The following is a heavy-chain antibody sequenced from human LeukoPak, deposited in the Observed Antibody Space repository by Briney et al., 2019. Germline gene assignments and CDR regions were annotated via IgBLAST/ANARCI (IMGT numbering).Heavy chain of an antibody. V-gene: IGHV1-69*06. CDR1: GGTFSSYA. CDR3: ARAYGGNLSPAFDI. D-gene: IGHD4-23*01. CDR2: IIPIFGTA. Sequence: GASVKVSCKASGGTFSSYAISWVRQAPGQGLEWMGGIIPIFGTANYAQKFQGRVTITADKSTSTAYMELSSLSSEDTAVYYCARAYGGNLSPAFDIWGQGTMVTVSS. J-gene: IGHJ3*02.